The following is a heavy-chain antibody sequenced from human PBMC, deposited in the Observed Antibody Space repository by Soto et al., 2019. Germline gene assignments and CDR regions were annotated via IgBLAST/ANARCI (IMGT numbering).Heavy chain of an antibody. CDR1: AGSISSYY. V-gene: IGHV4-4*07. CDR2: IYAIGSTST. CDR3: ARDDIGRVGGVY. Sequence: QVQLQESGPGLVKPSETLSLTCTVSAGSISSYYWYWIRQPAGKGLEWIGRIYAIGSTSTNYNPSLKSRVTMSIDTSKRQFSLKLTSVTVADTAVYYCARDDIGRVGGVYWGQGILVTVSS. D-gene: IGHD5-12*01. J-gene: IGHJ4*02.